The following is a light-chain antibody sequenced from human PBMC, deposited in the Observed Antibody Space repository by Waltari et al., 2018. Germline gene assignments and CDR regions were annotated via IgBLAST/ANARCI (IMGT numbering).Light chain of an antibody. J-gene: IGKJ1*01. V-gene: IGKV1-5*03. CDR3: QQYDSYWT. Sequence: IQMTQSPSTLSASVVDRVTITCRASQSISNRLAWYQQKPGEAPKLLIYKSSSLQSGVPSRFSGSGSGSEFTFTISSLQPDDFAIYYCQQYDSYWTFGQGTKVEIK. CDR1: QSISNR. CDR2: KSS.